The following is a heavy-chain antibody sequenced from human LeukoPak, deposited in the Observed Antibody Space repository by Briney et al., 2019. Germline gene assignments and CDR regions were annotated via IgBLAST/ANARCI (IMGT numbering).Heavy chain of an antibody. CDR2: ISYIGTT. CDR1: GDSIRSSTSDF. Sequence: SETLSLTCTVSGDSIRSSTSDFWGWIRQSPGKGLEWIAEISYIGTTFYNPSLESRVSISLDTSKNQFSLKLNAVTAADTALYYCARRNRYCNGGSCAHHHDSWGQGTLVIVSS. J-gene: IGHJ4*02. D-gene: IGHD2-15*01. V-gene: IGHV4-39*07. CDR3: ARRNRYCNGGSCAHHHDS.